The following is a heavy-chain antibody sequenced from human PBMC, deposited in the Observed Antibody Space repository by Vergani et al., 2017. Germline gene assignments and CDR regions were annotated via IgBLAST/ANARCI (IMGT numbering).Heavy chain of an antibody. Sequence: QVQLVQSGAEVKKPGASVKVSCKASGYTFTSYGISWVRQAPGQGLEWMGWISAYNGNTNYAQKLQGRVTMTTDTSTSTAYMELRSLRSDDTAVYYCARDLVPEDGSGSNLYYYYYGMDVWGQGTTVTVSS. CDR2: ISAYNGNT. V-gene: IGHV1-18*01. J-gene: IGHJ6*02. CDR1: GYTFTSYG. D-gene: IGHD3-10*01. CDR3: ARDLVPEDGSGSNLYYYYYGMDV.